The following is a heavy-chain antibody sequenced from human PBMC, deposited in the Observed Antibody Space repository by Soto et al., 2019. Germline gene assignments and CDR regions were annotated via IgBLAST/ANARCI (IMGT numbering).Heavy chain of an antibody. D-gene: IGHD7-27*01. J-gene: IGHJ2*01. CDR2: ISGGGDAA. CDR1: GFTFINYA. Sequence: EVQVLESGGGLVQPGGSLRLSCAGSGFTFINYAMNWVRQAPGKGLEWVSSISGGGDAAFFPDSVRGRFTISRDNSKTTVTLQMNSLGVDDTAVYYCARKILGSTTRPNYWYFDLWGRGTLFTVSS. V-gene: IGHV3-23*01. CDR3: ARKILGSTTRPNYWYFDL.